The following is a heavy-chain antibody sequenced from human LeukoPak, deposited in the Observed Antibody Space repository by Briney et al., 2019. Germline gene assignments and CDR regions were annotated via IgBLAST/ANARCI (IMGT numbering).Heavy chain of an antibody. J-gene: IGHJ4*02. CDR1: GYTFTSYH. CDR3: ASYLSGWPMKY. D-gene: IGHD6-19*01. CDR2: INPSGGST. Sequence: GASVKVSCKASGYTFTSYHMHWVRQAPGQGLEWMGIINPSGGSTSYAQKFQGRVTMTRDMSTSTVYMELSSLRSEDTAVYYCASYLSGWPMKYWGQGTLGTVSP. V-gene: IGHV1-46*01.